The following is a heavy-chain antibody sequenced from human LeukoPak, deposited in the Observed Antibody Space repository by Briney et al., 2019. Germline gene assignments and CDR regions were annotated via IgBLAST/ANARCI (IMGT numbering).Heavy chain of an antibody. J-gene: IGHJ3*02. CDR2: ISGYNGNT. D-gene: IGHD6-13*01. CDR1: GYTFTSYG. Sequence: ASVKVSCKASGYTFTSYGISWVRQAPGQGLEWMGWISGYNGNTDYAQRLQARVTMTTDTSTSTAYMKLRSLRSDDTAVYYCARVRSSWPDDAFDIWGQGTMVTVSS. V-gene: IGHV1-18*01. CDR3: ARVRSSWPDDAFDI.